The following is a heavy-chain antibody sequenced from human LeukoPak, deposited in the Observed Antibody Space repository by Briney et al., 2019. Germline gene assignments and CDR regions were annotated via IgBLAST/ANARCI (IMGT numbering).Heavy chain of an antibody. CDR2: INHSGST. CDR1: GGSFSGYY. J-gene: IGHJ4*02. V-gene: IGHV4-34*01. CDR3: ARDWGGNGIDY. D-gene: IGHD3-16*01. Sequence: SETLSLTCAVYGGSFSGYYWSWIRQPPGKGLEWIGEINHSGSTNYNPSLKSRVTISVDTSKNQFSLKLSSVTAADTAVYYCARDWGGNGIDYWGQGTLVTVSS.